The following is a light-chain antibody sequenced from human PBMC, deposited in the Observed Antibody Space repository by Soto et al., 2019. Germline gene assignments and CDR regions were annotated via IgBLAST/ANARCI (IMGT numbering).Light chain of an antibody. CDR2: GAS. V-gene: IGKV3-20*01. Sequence: EIVLTQSPGTLSLSPGERATLSCRASLSVSSSYLAWYQQKPGQAPRLLIYGASSRATGIPDRFSGSGSGTDFTLTISRQEPEDFAVYYCQLYGSSPGYTFGQGTKLEIK. CDR3: QLYGSSPGYT. J-gene: IGKJ2*01. CDR1: LSVSSSY.